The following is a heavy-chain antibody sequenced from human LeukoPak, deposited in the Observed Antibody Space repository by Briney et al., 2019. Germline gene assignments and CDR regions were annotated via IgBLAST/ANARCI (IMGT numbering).Heavy chain of an antibody. Sequence: GGSLRLSCAASGFTFDDYAMHWVRQAPGKGLEWVSGISWNSGSIGYADSVKGRFTISRDNAKNTLYLQMNSLRAGDTAVYYCARVSLAYGDYGDHWYFDLWGRGTLVTVSS. D-gene: IGHD4-17*01. CDR2: ISWNSGSI. CDR1: GFTFDDYA. CDR3: ARVSLAYGDYGDHWYFDL. J-gene: IGHJ2*01. V-gene: IGHV3-9*01.